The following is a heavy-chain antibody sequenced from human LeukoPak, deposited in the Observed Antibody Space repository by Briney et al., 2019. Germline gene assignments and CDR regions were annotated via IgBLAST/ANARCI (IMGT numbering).Heavy chain of an antibody. J-gene: IGHJ4*02. CDR1: GFTFSSYG. D-gene: IGHD2-15*01. V-gene: IGHV3-30*18. Sequence: GGSLRLSCAASGFTFSSYGMHWVRQAPGKGLEWVAVISYDGSNKYYADSVKGRFTISRDNSKSTLCLQMNSPRAEDTAVYYCAKQLGYCSDGSCYFPYWGQGTLVTVSS. CDR3: AKQLGYCSDGSCYFPY. CDR2: ISYDGSNK.